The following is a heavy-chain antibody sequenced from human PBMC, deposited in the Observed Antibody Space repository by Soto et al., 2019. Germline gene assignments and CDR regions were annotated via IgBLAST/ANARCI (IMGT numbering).Heavy chain of an antibody. Sequence: HPGGSLRLSCAASGLTFSASAMHWVRQAPGKGLEWVGRIRNKVDSYQTVYAAPVNGRFTISRDNSRDTLFLQMDSLRGEDTAIYFCAKDLIRGDGYEDPDYWGQGT. J-gene: IGHJ4*02. CDR1: GLTFSASA. V-gene: IGHV3-73*01. CDR3: AKDLIRGDGYEDPDY. CDR2: IRNKVDSYQT. D-gene: IGHD3-10*01.